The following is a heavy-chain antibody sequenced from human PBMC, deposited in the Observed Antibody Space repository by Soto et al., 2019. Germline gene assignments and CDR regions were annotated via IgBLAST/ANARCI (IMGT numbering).Heavy chain of an antibody. CDR3: ARGESMTTVTYLRKGGMDV. J-gene: IGHJ6*02. Sequence: EVQLVESGGGLVQPGGSLRLSCAASGFTFSSYWMHWVRQAPGKGLVWVSRINSDGSSTSYADSVKGRFTISRDNAKNTLYLQMNSLRAEDTAVYYCARGESMTTVTYLRKGGMDVWGQGTTVTVSS. D-gene: IGHD4-4*01. V-gene: IGHV3-74*01. CDR1: GFTFSSYW. CDR2: INSDGSST.